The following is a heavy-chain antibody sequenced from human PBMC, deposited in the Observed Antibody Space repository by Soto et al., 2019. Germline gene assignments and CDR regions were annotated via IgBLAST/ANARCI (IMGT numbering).Heavy chain of an antibody. V-gene: IGHV1-18*04. CDR3: AREYYSSTTWIDY. Sequence: GASVKVSCKTSVFTFTSYPFSWLRQAPGQGLEWLAWVHPYEGTTKVAHQFRDRITLTTDASAATVFMELTRLTSDDTAVYFCAREYYSSTTWIDYWGQGTLVTVSS. J-gene: IGHJ4*02. CDR1: VFTFTSYP. CDR2: VHPYEGTT. D-gene: IGHD1-26*01.